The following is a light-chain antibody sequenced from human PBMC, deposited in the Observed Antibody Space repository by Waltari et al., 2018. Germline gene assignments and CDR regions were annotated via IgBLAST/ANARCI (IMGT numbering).Light chain of an antibody. V-gene: IGKV1-33*01. J-gene: IGKJ3*01. CDR2: DAS. Sequence: DIKMTQSPSSLSASVGDRVTTTCQASQDISNYLNLYQQKPGKAPKLLIYDASNLETGVPSRFSGSGSGTDFTFTISSLQPEDIATYYCQQYDNLPFTFGPGTKVDIK. CDR3: QQYDNLPFT. CDR1: QDISNY.